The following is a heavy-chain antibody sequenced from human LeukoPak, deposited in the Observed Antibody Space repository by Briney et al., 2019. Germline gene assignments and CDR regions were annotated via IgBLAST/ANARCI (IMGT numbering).Heavy chain of an antibody. CDR2: IYSGGST. Sequence: GGSLRLSCAASGFAVSSNYMSWVRQAPGKGLEWVSVIYSGGSTYDADSVKGGFTISRENSKNTLYLQMTSLRAEDTAVYYCASSLLLGYRGSYGIDVWGQGNTVTVSS. CDR3: ASSLLLGYRGSYGIDV. V-gene: IGHV3-53*01. CDR1: GFAVSSNY. J-gene: IGHJ6*02. D-gene: IGHD7-27*01.